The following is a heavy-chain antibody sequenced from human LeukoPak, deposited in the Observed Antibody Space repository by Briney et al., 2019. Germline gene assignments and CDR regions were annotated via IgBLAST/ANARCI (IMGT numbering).Heavy chain of an antibody. CDR2: IYTSGST. J-gene: IGHJ4*02. CDR3: ARALHSSGWPSIDY. Sequence: PSETLSLTCTVSGGSPTGYYWSWVRQPAGKGLEWIGRIYTSGSTNYNPSLKSRVTMSVDTSKNQFSLKLSSVTAADTAVYYCARALHSSGWPSIDYWGQGTLVTVSS. V-gene: IGHV4-4*07. CDR1: GGSPTGYY. D-gene: IGHD6-19*01.